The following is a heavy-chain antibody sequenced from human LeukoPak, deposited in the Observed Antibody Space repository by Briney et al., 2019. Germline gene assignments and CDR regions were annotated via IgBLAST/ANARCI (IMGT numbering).Heavy chain of an antibody. Sequence: GGSLRLSCAASGFTFDDYAMHWVRHAPGKGLEWVSGISWNRGSIGYADSVKGRFTISRDNAKNSLYLQMNSLRAEDTALYYCAKAYSSSWYRFFDYWGQGTLVTVSS. D-gene: IGHD6-13*01. CDR2: ISWNRGSI. V-gene: IGHV3-9*01. J-gene: IGHJ4*02. CDR1: GFTFDDYA. CDR3: AKAYSSSWYRFFDY.